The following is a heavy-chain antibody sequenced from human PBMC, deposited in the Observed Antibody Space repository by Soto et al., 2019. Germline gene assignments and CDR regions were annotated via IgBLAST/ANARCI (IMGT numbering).Heavy chain of an antibody. V-gene: IGHV3-30-3*01. CDR2: ISYDGSNK. CDR3: ARRAIVENYFDY. D-gene: IGHD3-16*02. Sequence: VGSLRLSCAASGFTFSSYAMHWVRQAPGKGLEWVAVISYDGSNKYYADSVKGRFTISRDNSKNTPYLQMNSLRAEDTAVYYCARRAIVENYFDYWGQGTLVTV. CDR1: GFTFSSYA. J-gene: IGHJ4*02.